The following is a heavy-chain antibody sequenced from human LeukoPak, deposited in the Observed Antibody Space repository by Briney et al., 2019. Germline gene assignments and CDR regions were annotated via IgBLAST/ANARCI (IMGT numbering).Heavy chain of an antibody. D-gene: IGHD6-19*01. CDR2: INHSGST. V-gene: IGHV4-34*01. J-gene: IGHJ4*02. Sequence: KSSETLSLTCAVYGGSFSGYYWSWIRQPPGKGLEWIGEINHSGSTNYNPSLKSRVTISVDTSKNQFSLKLSSVTAADTAVYYCARGGIAVAGTPNSWGQGTLVTVSS. CDR3: ARGGIAVAGTPNS. CDR1: GGSFSGYY.